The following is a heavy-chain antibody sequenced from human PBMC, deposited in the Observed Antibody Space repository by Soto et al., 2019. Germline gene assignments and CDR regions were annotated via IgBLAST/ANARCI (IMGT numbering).Heavy chain of an antibody. CDR3: ARGASSNYFDY. J-gene: IGHJ4*02. V-gene: IGHV3-53*01. CDR2: IYSGGST. CDR1: GFTVSSNY. D-gene: IGHD6-13*01. Sequence: PVGSLRLSCAASGFTVSSNYMSWVRQAPGKGLEWVSVIYSGGSTYYADSVKGRFTISRDNSKNTLYLQMNSLRAEDTAVYYCARGASSNYFDYWGQGTLVTVSS.